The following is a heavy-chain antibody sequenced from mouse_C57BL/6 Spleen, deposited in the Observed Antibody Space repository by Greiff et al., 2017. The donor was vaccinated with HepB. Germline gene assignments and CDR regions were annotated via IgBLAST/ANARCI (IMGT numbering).Heavy chain of an antibody. V-gene: IGHV14-4*01. J-gene: IGHJ2*01. CDR2: IDPENGDT. D-gene: IGHD2-4*01. CDR3: TTYDYVY. Sequence: VQLKESGAELVRPGASVKLSCTASGFNIKDDYMHWVKQRPEQGLEWIGWIDPENGDTEYASKFQGKATITADTSSNTAYLQLSSLTSEDTAVYYCTTYDYVYWGQGTTLTVFS. CDR1: GFNIKDDY.